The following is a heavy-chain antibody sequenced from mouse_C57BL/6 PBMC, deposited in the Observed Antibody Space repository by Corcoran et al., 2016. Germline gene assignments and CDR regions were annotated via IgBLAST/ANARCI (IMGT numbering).Heavy chain of an antibody. CDR2: ISYDGSN. D-gene: IGHD2-4*01. CDR1: GYPITSGYY. Sequence: DVQLQESGPGLVKPSQSLSLTCSVTGYPITSGYYWNWIRQFPGNKLEWMGYISYDGSNNYNPSLKNRISITRDTSKNQFFLKLNSVTTEDTATYYCARGGKIYYDYGGFDYWGQGTTLTVSS. CDR3: ARGGKIYYDYGGFDY. J-gene: IGHJ2*01. V-gene: IGHV3-6*01.